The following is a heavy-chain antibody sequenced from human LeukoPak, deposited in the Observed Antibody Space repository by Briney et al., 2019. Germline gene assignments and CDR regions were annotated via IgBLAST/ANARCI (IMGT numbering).Heavy chain of an antibody. J-gene: IGHJ4*02. V-gene: IGHV4-39*07. CDR1: GGSISSSSYY. CDR2: IYHSGST. CDR3: ARVFWFGWAAAALYYFDY. D-gene: IGHD6-13*01. Sequence: PSETLSLTCTVSGGSISSSSYYWGWIRQPPGKGLEWIGSIYHSGSTYYNPSLKSRVTISVDTSKNQFSLKLSSVTAADTAVYYCARVFWFGWAAAALYYFDYWGQGTLVTVSS.